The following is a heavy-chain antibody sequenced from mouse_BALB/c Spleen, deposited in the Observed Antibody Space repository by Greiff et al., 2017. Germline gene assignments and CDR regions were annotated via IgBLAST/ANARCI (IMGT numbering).Heavy chain of an antibody. D-gene: IGHD2-3*01. V-gene: IGHV5-6*01. CDR3: ARLDGHNGFAY. J-gene: IGHJ3*01. Sequence: EVHLVESGGDLVKPGGSLKLSCAASGFTFSSYGMSWVRQTPDKRLEWVATISSGGSYTYYPDSVKGRFTISRDNAKNTLYLQMSSLKSEDTAMYYCARLDGHNGFAYWGQGTLVTVSA. CDR1: GFTFSSYG. CDR2: ISSGGSYT.